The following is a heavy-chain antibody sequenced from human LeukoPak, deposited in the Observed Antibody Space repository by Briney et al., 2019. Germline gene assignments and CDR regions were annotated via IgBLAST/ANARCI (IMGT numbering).Heavy chain of an antibody. CDR2: MNPNSGNT. Sequence: ASVKVSCKASGYTFTSYDINWVRQAPGQGLEWMGWMNPNSGNTGYAQKFQGRVTMTRNTSISTAYMELSSLRSEDTAVYYCARGAFSYYGSGSYYNLWGQGTLVTVSS. D-gene: IGHD3-10*01. V-gene: IGHV1-8*01. CDR1: GYTFTSYD. J-gene: IGHJ4*02. CDR3: ARGAFSYYGSGSYYNL.